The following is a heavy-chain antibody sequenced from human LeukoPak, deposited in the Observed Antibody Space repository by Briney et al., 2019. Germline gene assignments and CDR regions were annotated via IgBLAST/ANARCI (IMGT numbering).Heavy chain of an antibody. CDR3: ARYYDSSGYTQGAFDI. V-gene: IGHV3-66*02. Sequence: GGSLRLSCAASGFTVSSNYMSWVRQAPGKGLEWVSSFYRGISTYYADSVKGRSTTSGDHSKNTVYLQMDSLRPEGTAVYYCARYYDSSGYTQGAFDIWGQGTMVTVS. CDR1: GFTVSSNY. CDR2: FYRGIST. J-gene: IGHJ3*02. D-gene: IGHD3-22*01.